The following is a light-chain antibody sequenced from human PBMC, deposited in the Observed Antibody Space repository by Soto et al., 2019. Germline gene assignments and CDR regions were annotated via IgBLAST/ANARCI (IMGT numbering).Light chain of an antibody. CDR3: QQYNSYLA. CDR2: DAS. V-gene: IGKV1-5*01. J-gene: IGKJ5*01. Sequence: DIQMTQSPSTLSASVGDRVTITCRASQSISSWLAWYQQKPGKAPKLLIYDASSLESGVPSRFSGSGSGTEFTRTISSLQPDDFATYYCQQYNSYLAFGQGTRLEIK. CDR1: QSISSW.